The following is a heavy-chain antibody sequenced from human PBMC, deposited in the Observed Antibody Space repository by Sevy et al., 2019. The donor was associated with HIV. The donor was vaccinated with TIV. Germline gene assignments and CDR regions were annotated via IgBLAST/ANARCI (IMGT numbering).Heavy chain of an antibody. CDR3: ARAMGV. CDR1: GITISSHW. Sequence: GGSLRLSCVGSGITISSHWMNRVRQAPGKGLEWVANINQDGSEKYHVDSVKGRFTISRDNAKNSGYLQMHSLRVEDSGVYYCARAMGVWGQGTTVTVSS. CDR2: INQDGSEK. J-gene: IGHJ6*02. V-gene: IGHV3-7*01.